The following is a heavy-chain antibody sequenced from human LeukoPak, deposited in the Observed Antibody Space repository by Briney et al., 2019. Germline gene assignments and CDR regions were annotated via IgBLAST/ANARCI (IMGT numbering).Heavy chain of an antibody. J-gene: IGHJ5*02. CDR1: GFTFSSFA. D-gene: IGHD3-22*01. V-gene: IGHV3-23*01. CDR3: AKNPAIVVATLWFDP. CDR2: FSGGGSNT. Sequence: GGSLRLSCAASGFTFSSFAMSWVRQAPGKGLEWVSVFSGGGSNTFYTDSVKGRFTISRDNSKNTLYLQMNSLRAEDTAIYYCAKNPAIVVATLWFDPWGQGTLVTVSS.